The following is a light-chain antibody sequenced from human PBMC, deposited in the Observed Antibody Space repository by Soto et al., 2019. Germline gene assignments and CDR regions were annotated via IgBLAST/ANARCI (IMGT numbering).Light chain of an antibody. J-gene: IGKJ3*01. V-gene: IGKV3-20*01. CDR1: QSVSSSY. CDR3: QQYGRSPLT. Sequence: EIVLTQSPGTLSLPPGERATLSCRASQSVSSSYLAWYQQKPGQAPRLLIYGASSRATGIPDRFSGSGSGTDFTLTISRLEPEDFAVYYCQQYGRSPLTFGPGTKVDIE. CDR2: GAS.